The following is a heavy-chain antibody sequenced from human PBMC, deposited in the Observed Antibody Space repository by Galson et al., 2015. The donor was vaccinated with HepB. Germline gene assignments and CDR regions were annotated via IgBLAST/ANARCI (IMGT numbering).Heavy chain of an antibody. CDR2: INPGNGIS. J-gene: IGHJ5*02. Sequence: SVKVSCKASGYTFSNYAMHWVRQAPGQRLEWMGWINPGNGISKGSQKFQGRVTFSRDASASTAYLELSSLRSEDTAVYYCARSSYGSGNYYGPWGQGTLATVSS. V-gene: IGHV1-3*01. CDR3: ARSSYGSGNYYGP. CDR1: GYTFSNYA. D-gene: IGHD3-10*01.